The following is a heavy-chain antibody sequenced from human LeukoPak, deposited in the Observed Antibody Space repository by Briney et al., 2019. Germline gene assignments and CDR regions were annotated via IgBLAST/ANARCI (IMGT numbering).Heavy chain of an antibody. Sequence: GGSLRLSCAGSGFTFSDYYMSWIRQAPGKGLEWVSYISSSGRTIYYADSVKGRLTISRDNAKNSLYLQMNSLRAEDTAVYYCARTDCSSSSCYELDYWGQGTLVTVSS. CDR1: GFTFSDYY. CDR3: ARTDCSSSSCYELDY. D-gene: IGHD2-2*01. V-gene: IGHV3-11*04. CDR2: ISSSGRTI. J-gene: IGHJ4*02.